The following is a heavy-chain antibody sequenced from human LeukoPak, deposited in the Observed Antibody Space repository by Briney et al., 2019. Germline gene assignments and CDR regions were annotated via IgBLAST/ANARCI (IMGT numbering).Heavy chain of an antibody. CDR2: ISSSSSYI. V-gene: IGHV3-21*01. CDR1: GFTFSSYS. Sequence: GGSRRLSCAASGFTFSSYSMNWVRQAPGKGLEWVSSISSSSSYIYYADSVKGRFTISRDNAKNSLYLQMNSLRAEDTAVYYCAREDGYCTNGVCSNLYYFDYWGQGTLVTVSP. CDR3: AREDGYCTNGVCSNLYYFDY. D-gene: IGHD2-8*01. J-gene: IGHJ4*02.